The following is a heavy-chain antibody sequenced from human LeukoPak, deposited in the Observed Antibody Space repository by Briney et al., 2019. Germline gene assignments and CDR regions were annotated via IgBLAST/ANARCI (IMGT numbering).Heavy chain of an antibody. J-gene: IGHJ4*02. CDR1: GFTFDDYA. V-gene: IGHV3-43*02. CDR3: AKDIGYSSSWRPFDY. D-gene: IGHD6-13*01. CDR2: ISGDGGST. Sequence: GGSLRLSCAASGFTFDDYAMHWVRQAPGKGLEWVSFISGDGGSTHYADSVKGRFTISRDNSKNSLYLQMNSLRTEDTALYYCAKDIGYSSSWRPFDYWGQGTLVTVSS.